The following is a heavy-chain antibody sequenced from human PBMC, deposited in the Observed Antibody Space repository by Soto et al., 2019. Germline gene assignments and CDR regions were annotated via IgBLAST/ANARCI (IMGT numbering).Heavy chain of an antibody. J-gene: IGHJ3*02. Sequence: QPGGSLRLSCAASGFTVSSNYMSWVRQAPGKGLEWVSVIYSGGSTYYADSVKGRFTISRDNSKNTLYLQMNSLRAEDTAVYYCERRGYYDSPADAFDIWGQGTMVTVSS. V-gene: IGHV3-53*01. D-gene: IGHD3-22*01. CDR3: ERRGYYDSPADAFDI. CDR2: IYSGGST. CDR1: GFTVSSNY.